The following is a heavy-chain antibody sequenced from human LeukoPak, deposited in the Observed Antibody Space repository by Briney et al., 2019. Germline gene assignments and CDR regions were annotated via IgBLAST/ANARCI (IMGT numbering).Heavy chain of an antibody. CDR1: GFTFSSYA. CDR2: IWYDGSNK. J-gene: IGHJ4*02. V-gene: IGHV3-33*08. CDR3: ARESTMVRGVPIDY. Sequence: GRSLRLSCAASGFTFSSYAMHWVRQAPGKGLEWVAVIWYDGSNKYYADSVKGRFTISRDNSKNTLYLQMNSLRAEDTAVYYCARESTMVRGVPIDYWGQGTLVTVSS. D-gene: IGHD3-10*01.